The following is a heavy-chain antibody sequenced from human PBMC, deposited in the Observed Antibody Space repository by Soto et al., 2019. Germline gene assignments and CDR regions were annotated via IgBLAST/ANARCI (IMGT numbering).Heavy chain of an antibody. V-gene: IGHV4-39*01. D-gene: IGHD3-22*01. CDR2: IYYSGST. CDR1: GGSISSSSYY. Sequence: PSETLSLTCTVSGGSISSSSYYWGWIRQPPGKGLEWIGSIYYSGSTYYNPSLKSRVTISVDTSKNQFSLKLSSVTAADTAVYYCATLWEESGDYDSGAYYYYGMDVWGQGTTVTVSS. CDR3: ATLWEESGDYDSGAYYYYGMDV. J-gene: IGHJ6*02.